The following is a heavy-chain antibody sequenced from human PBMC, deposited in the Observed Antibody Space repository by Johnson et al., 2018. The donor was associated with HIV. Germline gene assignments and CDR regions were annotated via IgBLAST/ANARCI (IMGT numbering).Heavy chain of an antibody. Sequence: QMQLVESGGGVVQPGRSLRLSCAASGFTFSSFAINWVRQAPGRGLEWVAVISFDGRNKFYANSVKGRFTISRDNSKNTLYLQMGSLRAEDMAVYYCARVGDGNNKNAFDIWGQGTMVTVSS. CDR3: ARVGDGNNKNAFDI. D-gene: IGHD5-24*01. CDR2: ISFDGRNK. J-gene: IGHJ3*02. V-gene: IGHV3-30*14. CDR1: GFTFSSFA.